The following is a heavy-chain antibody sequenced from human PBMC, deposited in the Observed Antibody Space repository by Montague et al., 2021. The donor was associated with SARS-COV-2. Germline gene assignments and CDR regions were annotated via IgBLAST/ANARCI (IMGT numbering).Heavy chain of an antibody. D-gene: IGHD3-10*01. CDR2: ISWNSGSI. CDR1: GFTFDDYA. CDR3: AKVSYGSGSYYFDY. J-gene: IGHJ4*02. V-gene: IGHV3-9*01. Sequence: SRRLSFAASGFTFDDYAMHWVRQAPGKGLEWVSGISWNSGSIGYADSVKGRFTISRDNAKNSLYRQMNSLRAEDTALYYCAKVSYGSGSYYFDYWGQGTLVTVSS.